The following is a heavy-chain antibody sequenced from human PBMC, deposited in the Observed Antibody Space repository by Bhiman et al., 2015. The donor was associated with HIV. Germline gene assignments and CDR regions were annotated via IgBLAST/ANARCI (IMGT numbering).Heavy chain of an antibody. Sequence: EVQLVESGGGLTQPGGSLRLSCVVSGFTFSNAWMSWVRQAPGKGLEWVGRIKSKTDGGTTDYAAPVKGRFTISRDDSKNTLYLQMSSLKTEDTAVYYCTTAHIYYDYVWGSYRTSDYWGQGTLVTVSS. V-gene: IGHV3-15*01. D-gene: IGHD3-16*02. J-gene: IGHJ4*02. CDR1: GFTFSNAW. CDR2: IKSKTDGGTT. CDR3: TTAHIYYDYVWGSYRTSDY.